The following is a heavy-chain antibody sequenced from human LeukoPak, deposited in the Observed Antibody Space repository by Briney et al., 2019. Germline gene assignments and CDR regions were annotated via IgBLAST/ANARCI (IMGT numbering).Heavy chain of an antibody. Sequence: PSETLSLTCTVSGGSISSYYWSWIRQPPGKGLEWIGEIYQSGSTYYNPSLKSRVTISVDRSKNEFSLKLSSVTAADTAVYYCARDYFGSGCFDPWGQGTLVTVSS. CDR2: IYQSGST. CDR1: GGSISSYY. CDR3: ARDYFGSGCFDP. D-gene: IGHD3-10*01. J-gene: IGHJ5*02. V-gene: IGHV4-59*12.